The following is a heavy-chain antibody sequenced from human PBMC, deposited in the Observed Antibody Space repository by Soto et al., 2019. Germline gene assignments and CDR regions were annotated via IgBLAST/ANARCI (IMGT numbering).Heavy chain of an antibody. Sequence: GASVKVSCKASGYTFTSYGISWVRQAPGQGLEWMGWISAYNGNTNYAQKLQGRVTMTTDTSTSTAYMELRSLRSDDTAVYYCARGEVVVVPAATRAGFDYWGQGTLVTVS. CDR3: ARGEVVVVPAATRAGFDY. CDR2: ISAYNGNT. J-gene: IGHJ4*02. V-gene: IGHV1-18*01. D-gene: IGHD2-2*01. CDR1: GYTFTSYG.